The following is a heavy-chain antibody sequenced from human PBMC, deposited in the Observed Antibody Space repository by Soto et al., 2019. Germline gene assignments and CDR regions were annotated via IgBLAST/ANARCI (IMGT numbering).Heavy chain of an antibody. CDR2: IFSNDEK. CDR3: ARLDTYYYDSSGYWPRYYYGMDV. V-gene: IGHV2-26*01. CDR1: GFSLSNARMG. J-gene: IGHJ6*02. D-gene: IGHD3-22*01. Sequence: SGPTLVNPTETLTLTCTVSGFSLSNARMGVSWIRQPPGKALEWLTHIFSNDEKSYSTSLKGRLTISKDTSKSQVVLTMTNMDPVDTATYYCARLDTYYYDSSGYWPRYYYGMDVWGQGTTVTVSS.